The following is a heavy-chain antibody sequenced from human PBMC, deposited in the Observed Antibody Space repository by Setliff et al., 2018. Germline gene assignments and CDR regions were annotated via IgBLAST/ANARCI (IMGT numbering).Heavy chain of an antibody. D-gene: IGHD1-26*01. V-gene: IGHV4-4*08. Sequence: SETLSLTCAVYGGSFSGYSWSWIRQPPGKGLEWIGYIQTGGSTNYNPSLKSRVNISVDTSKKRFSLKLSSVTAADTAVYYCARGGGRIRQLGATGVHTFDIWGQGTVVTVSS. CDR2: IQTGGST. CDR1: GGSFSGYS. J-gene: IGHJ3*02. CDR3: ARGGGRIRQLGATGVHTFDI.